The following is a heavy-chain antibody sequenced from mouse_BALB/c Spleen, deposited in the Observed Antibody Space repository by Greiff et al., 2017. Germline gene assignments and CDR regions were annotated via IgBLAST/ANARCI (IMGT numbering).Heavy chain of an antibody. D-gene: IGHD4-1*01. CDR1: GFTFSSYA. CDR3: ARQTGTKNWYFDV. CDR2: ISSGGSYT. V-gene: IGHV5-9-3*01. J-gene: IGHJ1*01. Sequence: EVQGVESGGGLVKPGGSLKLSCAASGFTFSSYAMSWVRQTPEKRLEWVATISSGGSYTYYPDSVKGRFTISRDNAKNTLYLQMSSLRSEDTAMYYCARQTGTKNWYFDVWGAGTTVTVSS.